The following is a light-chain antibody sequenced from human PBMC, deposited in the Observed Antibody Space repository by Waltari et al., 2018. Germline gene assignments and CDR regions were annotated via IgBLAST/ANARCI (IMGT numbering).Light chain of an antibody. CDR2: DAS. V-gene: IGKV1-5*01. CDR3: QQYNSYSA. Sequence: DIQMTQSPSTLSASVGDRVTITCRASQSISSWLAWYQQKPGKAPKLLCYDASSLESGVPSRISGSGSGTEFTLTISSLQPDDFATYYCQQYNSYSAFGQGTKVEIK. CDR1: QSISSW. J-gene: IGKJ1*01.